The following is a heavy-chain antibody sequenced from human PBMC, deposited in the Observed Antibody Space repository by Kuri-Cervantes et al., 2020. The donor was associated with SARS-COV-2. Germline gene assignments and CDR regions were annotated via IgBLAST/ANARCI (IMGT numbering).Heavy chain of an antibody. V-gene: IGHV3-30-3*01. Sequence: GESLKISCAASGFTFSSYAMHWVRQAPGKGLEWVAVIPYDGSNKYYADSVKGRFTISRDNSKNTLYLQMNSLRAEDTAVYYCAREVVVPAAGFDPWGQGTLVTVSS. J-gene: IGHJ5*02. CDR3: AREVVVPAAGFDP. CDR2: IPYDGSNK. CDR1: GFTFSSYA. D-gene: IGHD2-2*01.